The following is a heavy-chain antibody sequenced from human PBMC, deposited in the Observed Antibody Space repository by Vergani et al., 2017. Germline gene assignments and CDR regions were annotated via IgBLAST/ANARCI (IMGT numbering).Heavy chain of an antibody. D-gene: IGHD5-18*01. CDR2: IKTKTDGGTT. Sequence: EVQLLESGGDLVQPGGSLRLSCAASGFTFSNAWMSWVRQAPGKALEWVGRIKTKTDGGTTDYAAPVKGRFTISRDDSKNTLYLQMNSLKTEDTAVYYCTXDRLHSYGFLRFDYWGQGTLVTVSS. CDR1: GFTFSNAW. V-gene: IGHV3-15*01. J-gene: IGHJ4*02. CDR3: TXDRLHSYGFLRFDY.